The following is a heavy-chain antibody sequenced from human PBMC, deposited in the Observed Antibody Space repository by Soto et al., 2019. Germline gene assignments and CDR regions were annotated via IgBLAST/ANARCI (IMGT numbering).Heavy chain of an antibody. V-gene: IGHV3-33*01. Sequence: GGSLRLSCAASGFTFSSYGMHWVRQAPGKGLEWVAVIWYDGTNKYYVDSVKGRFTISRDNSKNTLYLQMNSLRAEDTAVYYCARDQVDFWSGYYSHYGMDVWGQGTTVTVSS. CDR1: GFTFSSYG. CDR2: IWYDGTNK. J-gene: IGHJ6*02. CDR3: ARDQVDFWSGYYSHYGMDV. D-gene: IGHD3-3*01.